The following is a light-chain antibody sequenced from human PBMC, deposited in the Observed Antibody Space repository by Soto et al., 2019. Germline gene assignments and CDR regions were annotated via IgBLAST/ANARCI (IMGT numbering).Light chain of an antibody. CDR1: SSDVGGYSF. Sequence: QSVLTQPPSVSGSPGQSVTISCTGTSSDVGGYSFVSWYQHHPGEGPKLMIYDVTKRPSGIPDRFSGSKSGNTASLTISGLQAEDEADYYCCSYAGSTTFYVFGTGTKVTVL. CDR3: CSYAGSTTFYV. V-gene: IGLV2-11*01. CDR2: DVT. J-gene: IGLJ1*01.